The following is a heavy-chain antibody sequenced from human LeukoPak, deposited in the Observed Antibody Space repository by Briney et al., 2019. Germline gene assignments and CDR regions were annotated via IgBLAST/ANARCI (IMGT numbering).Heavy chain of an antibody. J-gene: IGHJ5*02. D-gene: IGHD2-2*01. CDR3: AREACSSTSCWFDP. Sequence: PGGSLRLSCAASGFTFSSYWMHWVRQAPGKGLVWVSRINTDRSSTSYADSVKGRFTISRDNAKNTLYLQMNSLRAEDTAVYYCAREACSSTSCWFDPWGQGTLVTVSS. CDR2: INTDRSST. CDR1: GFTFSSYW. V-gene: IGHV3-74*01.